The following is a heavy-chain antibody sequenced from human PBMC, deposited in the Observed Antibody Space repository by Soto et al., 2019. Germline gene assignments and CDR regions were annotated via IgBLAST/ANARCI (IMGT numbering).Heavy chain of an antibody. D-gene: IGHD3-9*01. J-gene: IGHJ1*01. CDR2: ISYDGSNK. CDR3: ARSFYWLATCLGY. V-gene: IGHV3-30-3*01. Sequence: PGGSLRLSCAASGFTFISYAMHWVRQAPGKGLEWVEVISYDGSNKYYADSVKGRFTIYRENSKNTLYLQMNSLRAEDTAVYYCARSFYWLATCLGYSGQGTLVTDSS. CDR1: GFTFISYA.